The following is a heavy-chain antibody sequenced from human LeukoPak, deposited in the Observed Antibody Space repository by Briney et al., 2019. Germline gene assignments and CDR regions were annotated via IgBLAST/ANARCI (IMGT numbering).Heavy chain of an antibody. V-gene: IGHV3-9*01. CDR2: ISWNSGSI. CDR3: AKDSHFGELLWGAFDY. Sequence: PGRSLRLSCAASGFTFDDYAMHWVRQAPGKGLEWVSGISWNSGSIGYADSVKGRFTISRDNAKNSLYLQMNSLRAEDTALYYCAKDSHFGELLWGAFDYWGQGTLVTVSS. J-gene: IGHJ4*02. CDR1: GFTFDDYA. D-gene: IGHD3-10*01.